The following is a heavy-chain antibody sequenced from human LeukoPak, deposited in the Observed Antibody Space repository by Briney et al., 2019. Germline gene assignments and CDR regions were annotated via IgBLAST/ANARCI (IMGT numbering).Heavy chain of an antibody. V-gene: IGHV3-30*04. Sequence: GGSLRLSCVASGFTFSGEAMHWVRQTPGKGLEWVAVISNDGKTQQYAGSVKGRFTISRDNSNNRLFLQMNSLRPEDTAIYYCARDKTGGWYATFDYWGQGTLVTVSS. CDR2: ISNDGKTQ. CDR3: ARDKTGGWYATFDY. D-gene: IGHD6-19*01. J-gene: IGHJ4*02. CDR1: GFTFSGEA.